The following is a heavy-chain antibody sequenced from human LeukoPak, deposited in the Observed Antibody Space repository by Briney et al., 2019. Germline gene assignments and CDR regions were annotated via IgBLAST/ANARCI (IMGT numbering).Heavy chain of an antibody. V-gene: IGHV1-18*01. CDR2: INTNSCNT. Sequence: ASVKVSCEASGYNFNSYGISWVRQAPGQGLEWMGWINTNSCNTNYAQKFQGRVTMTTDTSTSTAYMDLRSLRSDDTAVYYCARGVGIAAAGYFYYYMDVWGKGTTVTVSS. D-gene: IGHD6-13*01. CDR3: ARGVGIAAAGYFYYYMDV. CDR1: GYNFNSYG. J-gene: IGHJ6*03.